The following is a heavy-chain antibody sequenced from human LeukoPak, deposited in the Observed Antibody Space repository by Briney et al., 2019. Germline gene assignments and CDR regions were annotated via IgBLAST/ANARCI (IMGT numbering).Heavy chain of an antibody. Sequence: SETLSLTCTVSGGPISSYYWSWIRKPPGKGLEWIGYIYYSGSTNYNPSLKSRVTISVDTSKNQFSLKLSSVTAADTAVYYCARGGTIFGVACNWFDPWGQGTLVTVSS. CDR2: IYYSGST. V-gene: IGHV4-59*01. CDR1: GGPISSYY. CDR3: ARGGTIFGVACNWFDP. J-gene: IGHJ5*02. D-gene: IGHD3-3*01.